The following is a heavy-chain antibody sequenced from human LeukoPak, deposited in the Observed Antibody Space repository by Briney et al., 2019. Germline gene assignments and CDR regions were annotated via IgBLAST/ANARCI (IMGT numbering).Heavy chain of an antibody. CDR3: ARDKMQQSTEGSNFDH. CDR2: IKQGGSEK. CDR1: GFTFSSYW. D-gene: IGHD6-13*01. V-gene: IGHV3-7*01. J-gene: IGHJ4*02. Sequence: GGSLRLSCAASGFTFSSYWMSWVRQAPGKGLEWVANIKQGGSEKYYVDSVKGRFTISRDNAKNSLYLQMNSLRVEDTAVYYCARDKMQQSTEGSNFDHWGQGTLVTVSS.